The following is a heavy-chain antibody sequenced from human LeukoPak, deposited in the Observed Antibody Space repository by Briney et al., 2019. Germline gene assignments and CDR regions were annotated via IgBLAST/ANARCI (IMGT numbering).Heavy chain of an antibody. V-gene: IGHV3-30*18. CDR2: ISYDGSNK. Sequence: GGSLRLSCAASGFTFSNFWMHWVRQAPGKGLEWVSVISYDGSNKYYADSVKGRFTISRDSSKSTLNLQMNSLRAEDTALYYCAKDHSSGYFDFWGQGALVTVSS. CDR3: AKDHSSGYFDF. D-gene: IGHD6-19*01. J-gene: IGHJ4*03. CDR1: GFTFSNFW.